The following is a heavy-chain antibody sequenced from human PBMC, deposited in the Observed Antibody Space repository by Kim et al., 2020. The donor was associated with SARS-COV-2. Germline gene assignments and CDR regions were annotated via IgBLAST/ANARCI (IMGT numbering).Heavy chain of an antibody. CDR1: GFTFNNYA. V-gene: IGHV3-23*01. CDR2: ISGGGSIT. D-gene: IGHD2-21*01. CDR3: AKRDDSRPSRPDY. J-gene: IGHJ4*02. Sequence: GGSLRLSCAASGFTFNNYAMSWVRQAPGKGLEWVSAISGGGSITFYADSVKGRFTISRDNSKNTLYLQMSSLRVEDTAIYYCAKRDDSRPSRPDYWGQGTLVTVSS.